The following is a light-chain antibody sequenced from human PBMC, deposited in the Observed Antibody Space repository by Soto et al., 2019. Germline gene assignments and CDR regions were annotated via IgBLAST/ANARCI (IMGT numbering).Light chain of an antibody. V-gene: IGLV1-44*01. CDR2: SIN. CDR3: AAWDDSLNAWV. CDR1: SSNIGSNT. J-gene: IGLJ3*02. Sequence: QSVLTQPPSASGTPGQRVTISCAGSSSNIGSNTVHWYQQLPGTAPKLLIYSINQRPSGVPDRCSGSKSGTSASLAISGLQSEDEADYYCAAWDDSLNAWVFGGGTKVTVL.